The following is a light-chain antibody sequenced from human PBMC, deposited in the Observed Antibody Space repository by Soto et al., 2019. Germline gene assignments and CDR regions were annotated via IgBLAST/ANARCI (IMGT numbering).Light chain of an antibody. CDR2: DDD. CDR3: GSWDSSLSAYV. V-gene: IGLV1-51*01. CDR1: SSNIGGNS. Sequence: QSALTQPPSVSAARGQKITISCSGSSSNIGGNSVSWYQQLPGTAPKLLIYDDDKRPSGIPDRFSGSKSGTSATLGITGFQTGDEADYYCGSWDSSLSAYVFATGTKVTVL. J-gene: IGLJ1*01.